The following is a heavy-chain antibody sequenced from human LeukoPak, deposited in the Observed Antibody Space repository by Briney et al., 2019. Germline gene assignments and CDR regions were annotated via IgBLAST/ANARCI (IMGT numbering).Heavy chain of an antibody. CDR2: FDPEDGET. D-gene: IGHD3-3*01. V-gene: IGHV1-24*01. CDR1: GYTLTELS. J-gene: IGHJ4*02. Sequence: ASVTVSCKVSGYTLTELSMHWVRQAPGKGLEWMGGFDPEDGETVYAQMFQGRVTMTEDTSTDTAYMELSSLRSEDTAVYYCATDFPLHYDFWSGYYRWGQGSLVTVSS. CDR3: ATDFPLHYDFWSGYYR.